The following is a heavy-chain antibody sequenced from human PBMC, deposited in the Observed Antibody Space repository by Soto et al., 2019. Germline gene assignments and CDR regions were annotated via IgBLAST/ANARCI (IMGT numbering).Heavy chain of an antibody. CDR2: INHSGST. V-gene: IGHV4-34*01. CDR1: GGSFSGYY. CDR3: ARRGGYYDSSGDANDV. J-gene: IGHJ3*01. Sequence: SETLSLTCAVYGGSFSGYYWSWIRQPPGKGLEWIGEINHSGSTNYNPSLKSRVTISVDTSKNQFSLKLTSVTAADTAVYYCARRGGYYDSSGDANDVWGQGTMVTVSS. D-gene: IGHD3-22*01.